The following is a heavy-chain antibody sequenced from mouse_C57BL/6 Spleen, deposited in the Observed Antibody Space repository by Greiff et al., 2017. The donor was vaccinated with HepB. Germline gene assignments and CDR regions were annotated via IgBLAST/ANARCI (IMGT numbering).Heavy chain of an antibody. J-gene: IGHJ2*01. Sequence: QVQLQQPGAELVMPGASVKLSCKASGYTFTSYWMHCVKQRPGQGLEWIGEIDPSDSYTNYNQKFKGKSTLTVDKSSSTAYMQLSSLTSEDSAVYYCARGKPYYFDYWGQGTTLTVSS. V-gene: IGHV1-69*01. CDR2: IDPSDSYT. CDR1: GYTFTSYW. CDR3: ARGKPYYFDY.